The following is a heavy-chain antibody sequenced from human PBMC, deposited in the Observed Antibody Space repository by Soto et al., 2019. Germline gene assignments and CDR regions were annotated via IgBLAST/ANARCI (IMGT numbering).Heavy chain of an antibody. V-gene: IGHV3-21*01. CDR1: GFPFSSYN. Sequence: EVQLVESGGGLVKPGGSLRLSCAASGFPFSSYNMNWVRQAPGKGLEWVSSISSTSTYIYYRDSVKGRFTISRDNAKNSLHRHMNSLSAKDTAVYYCARGETTSTPHFDYWGQPTMVTLSP. D-gene: IGHD1-1*01. CDR3: ARGETTSTPHFDY. CDR2: ISSTSTYI. J-gene: IGHJ4*02.